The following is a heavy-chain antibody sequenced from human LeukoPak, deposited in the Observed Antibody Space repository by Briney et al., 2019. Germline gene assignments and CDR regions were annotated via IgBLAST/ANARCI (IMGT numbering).Heavy chain of an antibody. J-gene: IGHJ3*02. CDR3: AREGDYYDSSGYQNPHAFDI. CDR1: GGTFSSYA. CDR2: IIPIFGTA. D-gene: IGHD3-22*01. Sequence: ASVKVSCKASGGTFSSYAISWVRQAPGQGLEWMGGIIPIFGTANYAQKFQGRVTIAADESTSTAYMELSSLRSEDTAVYYCAREGDYYDSSGYQNPHAFDIWGQGTMVTVSS. V-gene: IGHV1-69*13.